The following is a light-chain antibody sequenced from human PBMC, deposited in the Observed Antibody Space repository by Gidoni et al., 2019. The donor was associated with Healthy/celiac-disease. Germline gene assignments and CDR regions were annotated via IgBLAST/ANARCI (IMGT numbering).Light chain of an antibody. Sequence: EIVLTQSPRTLSLSPGERATLSCRASHSVSSSYLAWYQKKPGQAPRLLSYGASSRATGIPDRFSGSGAGTDFTLTISRLEPEDFAVYYCQQYGSSLALTCGGGTKVEIK. J-gene: IGKJ4*01. CDR2: GAS. CDR1: HSVSSSY. CDR3: QQYGSSLALT. V-gene: IGKV3-20*01.